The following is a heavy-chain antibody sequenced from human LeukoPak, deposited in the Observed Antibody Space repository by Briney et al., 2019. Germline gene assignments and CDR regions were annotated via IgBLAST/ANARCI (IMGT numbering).Heavy chain of an antibody. CDR2: ITSGSSTI. CDR1: AFTFSSYS. D-gene: IGHD3-10*01. J-gene: IGHJ5*02. Sequence: PGGSLRLSRVASAFTFSSYSMNWVRQAPGKGLGWVSYITSGSSTIYYADSVKGRFTISRDNAKNSLYLQMNSLRAEDTAVYYCAREYGSGSYSITWGQGTLVTVTS. V-gene: IGHV3-48*01. CDR3: AREYGSGSYSIT.